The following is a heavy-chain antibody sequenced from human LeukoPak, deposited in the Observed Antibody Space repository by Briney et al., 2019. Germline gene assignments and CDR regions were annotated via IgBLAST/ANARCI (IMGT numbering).Heavy chain of an antibody. Sequence: TGGSLRLSCAASGFTFSSYSMNWVRQAPGKGLEWVSSISSSSSYIYYADSVKGRFTISRDNAKNSLYLQMNSLRAEDTAVYYCATGYSSGWYFYFQHWGQGSLVSVSS. CDR3: ATGYSSGWYFYFQH. J-gene: IGHJ1*01. V-gene: IGHV3-21*01. CDR2: ISSSSSYI. D-gene: IGHD6-19*01. CDR1: GFTFSSYS.